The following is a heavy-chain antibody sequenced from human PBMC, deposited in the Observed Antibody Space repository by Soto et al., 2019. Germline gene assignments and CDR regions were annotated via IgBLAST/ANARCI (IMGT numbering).Heavy chain of an antibody. V-gene: IGHV1-69*13. J-gene: IGHJ3*02. CDR3: ARFRIAVAGPLLNPDAFDI. CDR2: IIPIFGTA. CDR1: GGTFSSYA. D-gene: IGHD6-19*01. Sequence: SVKVSCKASGGTFSSYAISWVRQAPGQGLEWMGGIIPIFGTANYAQKFQGRVTITADESTSTAYMELSSLRSEDTAVYYCARFRIAVAGPLLNPDAFDIWGQGTMVT.